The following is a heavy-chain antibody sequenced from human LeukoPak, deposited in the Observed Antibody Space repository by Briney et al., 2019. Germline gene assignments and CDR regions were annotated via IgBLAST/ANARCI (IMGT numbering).Heavy chain of an antibody. V-gene: IGHV3-23*01. J-gene: IGHJ3*02. CDR2: ISGSGGST. CDR3: AKDTGFIGYSYGYDAFDI. Sequence: GGSLRLSCAASGFTFSSYAMSWVRQAPGKGLEWVSAISGSGGSTYYADSVKGRFTISRDNSKNTLYLQMNSLRAEDTAVYYCAKDTGFIGYSYGYDAFDIWGQGTMVTVFS. CDR1: GFTFSSYA. D-gene: IGHD5-18*01.